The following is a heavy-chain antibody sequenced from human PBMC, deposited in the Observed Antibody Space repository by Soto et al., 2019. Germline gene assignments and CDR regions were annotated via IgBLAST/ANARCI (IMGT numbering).Heavy chain of an antibody. J-gene: IGHJ5*02. Sequence: QVQLQESGPGLVKPSETLSLTCTVSGGSVSSGSYYWSWIRQPPGKGLEWIGYIYYSGSTNYNPYLKSRVIISVDTSKNQFSLKLSSVTAADTAVYYRARGEWLVNWFDPWGQGTLVTVSS. CDR1: GGSVSSGSYY. D-gene: IGHD5-12*01. CDR2: IYYSGST. CDR3: ARGEWLVNWFDP. V-gene: IGHV4-61*01.